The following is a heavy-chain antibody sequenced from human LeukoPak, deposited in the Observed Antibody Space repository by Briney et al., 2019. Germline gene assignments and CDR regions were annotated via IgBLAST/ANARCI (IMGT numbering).Heavy chain of an antibody. CDR3: ARAGYSSSWYTLDVYYFDY. CDR1: GFTFSSYS. V-gene: IGHV3-48*04. J-gene: IGHJ4*02. CDR2: ISSSSSSTI. D-gene: IGHD6-13*01. Sequence: PGGSLRLSCAASGFTFSSYSMNWVRQAPGKGLEWVSYISSSSSSTIYYADSVKGRFTISRDNARNSLYLQMNSLRAEDTAVYYCARAGYSSSWYTLDVYYFDYWGQGTLVTVSS.